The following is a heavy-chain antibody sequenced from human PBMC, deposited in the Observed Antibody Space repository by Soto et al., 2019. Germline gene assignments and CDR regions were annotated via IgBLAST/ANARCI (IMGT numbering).Heavy chain of an antibody. D-gene: IGHD6-6*01. V-gene: IGHV3-23*01. J-gene: IGHJ3*02. CDR2: ISDSGSLT. Sequence: VQLLESGGDLVHPGASLRLSCAASGFAFSSHPMSWVRQAPEKGLAWVAGISDSGSLTYNADSVRGRFTISRDNSKNTLYLQMNSLRAEDTAVYYCARRTFGSSRSFDIWGQGTMVTVSS. CDR1: GFAFSSHP. CDR3: ARRTFGSSRSFDI.